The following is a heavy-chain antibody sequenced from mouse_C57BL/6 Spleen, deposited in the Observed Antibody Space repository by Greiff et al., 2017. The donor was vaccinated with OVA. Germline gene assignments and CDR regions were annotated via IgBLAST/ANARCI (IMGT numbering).Heavy chain of an antibody. CDR2: ISYDGSN. V-gene: IGHV3-6*01. CDR3: ARYDYDEDWDFDG. CDR1: GYSITSGYY. Sequence: EVQLVESGPGLVKPSQSLSLTCSVTGYSITSGYYWNWIRQFPGNKLEWMGYISYDGSNNYNPALKNRISITRDTSQNQFFLKLNSVTTEDTATYYCARYDYDEDWDFDGWGTGTTVTVAS. D-gene: IGHD2-4*01. J-gene: IGHJ1*03.